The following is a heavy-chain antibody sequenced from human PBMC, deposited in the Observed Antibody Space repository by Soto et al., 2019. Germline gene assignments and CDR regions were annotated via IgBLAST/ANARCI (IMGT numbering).Heavy chain of an antibody. D-gene: IGHD5-12*01. CDR3: ARRGDGYNYDYYYGMDV. Sequence: GASVKVSCKASGYTFTSYDINWVRQATGQGLEWMGWMNPNSGNTGYAQKFQGRVTMTRNTSISTAYMELSSLRSEDTAVYYCARRGDGYNYDYYYGMDVWGQGTTVTVSS. CDR2: MNPNSGNT. V-gene: IGHV1-8*01. J-gene: IGHJ6*02. CDR1: GYTFTSYD.